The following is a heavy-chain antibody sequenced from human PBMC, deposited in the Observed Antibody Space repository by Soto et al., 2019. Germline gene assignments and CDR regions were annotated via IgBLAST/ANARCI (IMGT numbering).Heavy chain of an antibody. CDR3: ARGLPIARITIFGAAGNWFDP. J-gene: IGHJ5*02. D-gene: IGHD3-3*01. Sequence: QVQLQESGPGLVKPSETLSLTCTVSGGSISSYYWSWIRQPPGKGLEWMGYIYYSGSTNYNPSLKSRVTISVDTSKNQFSLKLSSVTAADTAVYYCARGLPIARITIFGAAGNWFDPWGQGTLVTVSS. CDR2: IYYSGST. V-gene: IGHV4-59*01. CDR1: GGSISSYY.